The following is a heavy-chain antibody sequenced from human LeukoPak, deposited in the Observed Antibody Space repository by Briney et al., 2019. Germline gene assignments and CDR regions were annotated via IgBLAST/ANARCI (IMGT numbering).Heavy chain of an antibody. CDR1: GFTVSSNY. CDR2: IYSGGST. CDR3: GYDSPGRDTFDS. Sequence: GGSLRLSCVAFGFTVSSNYMNWVRQAPGKGLEWVSVIYSGGSTYYADFVKGRFTISRDNSKNTLYLQMRSLYCARDPRGPTGYDSPGRDTFDSWGQGSLVAVSS. V-gene: IGHV3-66*01. D-gene: IGHD3-22*01. J-gene: IGHJ4*02.